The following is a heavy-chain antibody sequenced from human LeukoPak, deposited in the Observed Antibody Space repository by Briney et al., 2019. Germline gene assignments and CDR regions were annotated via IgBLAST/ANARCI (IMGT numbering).Heavy chain of an antibody. CDR2: INHRGSS. V-gene: IGHV4-34*01. D-gene: IGHD3-22*01. Sequence: SETLSLTCAVYGGSFSGYYWSWIRQPPGKGLEWIGEINHRGSSNYTPSLKSRVTMSVDTSKNQFSLKLSSVTASDTAVYYCARIYDSSGYFLSYWGQGTLVTVSS. J-gene: IGHJ4*02. CDR3: ARIYDSSGYFLSY. CDR1: GGSFSGYY.